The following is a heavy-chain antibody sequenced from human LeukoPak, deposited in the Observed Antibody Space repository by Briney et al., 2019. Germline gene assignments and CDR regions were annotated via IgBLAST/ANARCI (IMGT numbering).Heavy chain of an antibody. CDR3: ARAEASRSSGKILGY. Sequence: ASVKVSCKASGYTFTSYDINWVRQATGQGPEWMGWMNPNSGNTGYAEKFQGRVTMTRSTSISTAYMELSSLTSEDTAVYYCARAEASRSSGKILGYWGQGTLVTVSS. J-gene: IGHJ4*02. D-gene: IGHD1-26*01. CDR2: MNPNSGNT. CDR1: GYTFTSYD. V-gene: IGHV1-8*01.